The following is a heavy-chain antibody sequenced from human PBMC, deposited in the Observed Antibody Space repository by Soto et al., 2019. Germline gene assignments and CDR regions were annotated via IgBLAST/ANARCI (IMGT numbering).Heavy chain of an antibody. CDR2: IYYSGST. Sequence: SETLSLTCTVSGGSISSGDYYWSWIRQPPGKGLEWIGFIYYSGSTYYNPSLKSRVTISVDTSKNQFSLKLSSVTAADTAVYYCARDAYYDSSGYYQGNDAFDIWGQGTMVTVSS. CDR3: ARDAYYDSSGYYQGNDAFDI. V-gene: IGHV4-30-4*01. CDR1: GGSISSGDYY. D-gene: IGHD3-22*01. J-gene: IGHJ3*02.